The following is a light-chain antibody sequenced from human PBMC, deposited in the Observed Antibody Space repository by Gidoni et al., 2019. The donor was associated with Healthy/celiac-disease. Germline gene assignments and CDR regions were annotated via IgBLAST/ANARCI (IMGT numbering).Light chain of an antibody. CDR2: GAS. V-gene: IGKV3-15*01. CDR1: QSVSSN. CDR3: QQYNNWPWYT. Sequence: EIVMTQSHATLSVSPGERATLSCRASQSVSSNLAWYQQKPGQAPRLLIYGASTRATGIPARFSGSGSGTEFTLTISSLQSEDFAVYYCQQYNNWPWYTFGQGTKLEIK. J-gene: IGKJ2*01.